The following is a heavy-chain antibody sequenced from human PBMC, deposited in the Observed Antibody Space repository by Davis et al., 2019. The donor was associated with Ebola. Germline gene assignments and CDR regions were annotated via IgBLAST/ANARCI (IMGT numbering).Heavy chain of an antibody. V-gene: IGHV3-7*01. D-gene: IGHD6-19*01. J-gene: IGHJ4*02. Sequence: GGSLRLSCAASGFTLSSLWMSWVRQAPGKGPEWVANIKQDGSEKYYVDSVKGRFTISRDNAKNTLYLQMNRLRAEDTAVYYCAKVSRSSGWYEADYWGQGTLVTVSS. CDR3: AKVSRSSGWYEADY. CDR1: GFTLSSLW. CDR2: IKQDGSEK.